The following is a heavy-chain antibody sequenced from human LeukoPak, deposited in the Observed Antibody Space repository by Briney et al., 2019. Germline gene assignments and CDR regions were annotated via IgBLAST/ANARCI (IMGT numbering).Heavy chain of an antibody. CDR1: GGSISSGDYY. Sequence: SETLSLTCTVSGGSISSGDYYWSWIRQPPGKGLEWIGYIYYSGSTYYNPSLKSRVTISVDTSKNQFSLKLSSVTAADTAVYYCARAVAATGGDYWGQGTLVTVSS. V-gene: IGHV4-30-4*01. J-gene: IGHJ4*02. CDR3: ARAVAATGGDY. D-gene: IGHD6-19*01. CDR2: IYYSGST.